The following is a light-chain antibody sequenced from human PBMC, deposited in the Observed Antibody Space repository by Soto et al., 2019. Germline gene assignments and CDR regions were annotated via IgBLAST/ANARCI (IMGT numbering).Light chain of an antibody. J-gene: IGKJ1*01. CDR3: QQYNSYQWT. V-gene: IGKV1-5*01. CDR1: QDISHY. CDR2: DAS. Sequence: DIKITQSPSSLSASVGDRVTITCQASQDISHYLNWYQQTPGKAPKLLIYDASSLESGVPSRFSGSGDGTECTRTISTLKPDDVVTDYCQQYNSYQWTFGQGTKVDIK.